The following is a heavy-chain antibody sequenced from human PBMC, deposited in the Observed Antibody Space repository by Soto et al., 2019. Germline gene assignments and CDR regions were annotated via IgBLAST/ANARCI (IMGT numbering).Heavy chain of an antibody. CDR2: IFYNGTT. V-gene: IGHV4-59*01. CDR1: GVSLTSYY. Sequence: PSETLSLTCSVSGVSLTSYYWSWIRQTPGKTLEWIGCIFYNGTTNYNPSLKSRVTISLDMSKNQFSLKLKSVSAEDTALYYCARGKGTHRYWGREPWSPSP. CDR3: ARGKGTHRY. D-gene: IGHD3-10*01. J-gene: IGHJ4*02.